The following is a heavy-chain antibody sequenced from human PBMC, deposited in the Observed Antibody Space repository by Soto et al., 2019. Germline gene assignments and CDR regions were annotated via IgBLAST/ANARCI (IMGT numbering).Heavy chain of an antibody. CDR1: GYTFTSYG. V-gene: IGHV1-18*01. J-gene: IGHJ6*02. D-gene: IGHD3-10*01. CDR2: ISAYNGNT. CDR3: AGDRRYYYGSGSEYGMDV. Sequence: QVQLVQSGAEVKKPGASVKVSCKASGYTFTSYGISWVRQAPGQGLEWMGWISAYNGNTNYAQKLQGRVTMTTDTSTSTAYMELRSLRSDDTAVYYCAGDRRYYYGSGSEYGMDVWGQGTTVTVSS.